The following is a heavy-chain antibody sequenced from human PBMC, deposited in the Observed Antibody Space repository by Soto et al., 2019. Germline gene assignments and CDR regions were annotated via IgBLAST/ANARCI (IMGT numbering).Heavy chain of an antibody. CDR1: GGSVSSGSYY. Sequence: QVQLQESGPGLVKPSETLSLTCTVSGGSVSSGSYYWSWIRQPPGTGLEWIGYIYYSGSTNYNPSLKSRVTLSVDTSKNQFSLKLSSVTAADTAVYYCASYSSSWYAVSYWGQRTLVTVSS. CDR3: ASYSSSWYAVSY. V-gene: IGHV4-61*01. D-gene: IGHD6-13*01. CDR2: IYYSGST. J-gene: IGHJ4*02.